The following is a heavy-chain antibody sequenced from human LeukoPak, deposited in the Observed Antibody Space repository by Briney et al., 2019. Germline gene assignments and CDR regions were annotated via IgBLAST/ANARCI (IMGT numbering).Heavy chain of an antibody. V-gene: IGHV3-30*02. CDR3: AKDGDLYGHADY. D-gene: IGHD4-17*01. CDR2: IWYDGSNK. CDR1: GFTFSSYG. J-gene: IGHJ4*02. Sequence: GSLRLSCAASGFTFSSYGMHWVRQAPGKGLEWVAVIWYDGSNKYYADSLKGRFTISRDNSKKTLYLQMNSLRAEDTAVYYCAKDGDLYGHADYWGQGTLVTVSS.